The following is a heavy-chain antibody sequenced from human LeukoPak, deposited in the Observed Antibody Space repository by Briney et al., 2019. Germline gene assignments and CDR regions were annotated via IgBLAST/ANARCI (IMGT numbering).Heavy chain of an antibody. CDR1: GFTFSSYA. D-gene: IGHD1-26*01. J-gene: IGHJ4*02. CDR3: AKDAREEGYYFDY. V-gene: IGHV3-30-3*01. CDR2: ISYDGSNK. Sequence: PGRSPRLSCAASGFTFSSYAMHWVRQAPGKGLEWVAVISYDGSNKYYADSVKGRFTISRDNSKNTLYLQMNSLRAEDTAVYYCAKDAREEGYYFDYWGQGTLVTVSS.